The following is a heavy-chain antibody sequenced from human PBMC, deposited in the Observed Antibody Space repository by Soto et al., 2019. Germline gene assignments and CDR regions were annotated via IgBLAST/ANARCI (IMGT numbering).Heavy chain of an antibody. CDR1: GGSISSYY. CDR3: ARGRGGWFINQLLNAFDI. Sequence: QVQLQESGPGLVKPSETLSLTCTVSGGSISSYYWSWIRQPPGKGLEWIGDIYYSGSTNYNPSLKSRVTISVDTSKNQSSLKLSSVTAADTAVYYCARGRGGWFINQLLNAFDIWGQGTMVTVSS. V-gene: IGHV4-59*01. CDR2: IYYSGST. D-gene: IGHD2-2*01. J-gene: IGHJ3*02.